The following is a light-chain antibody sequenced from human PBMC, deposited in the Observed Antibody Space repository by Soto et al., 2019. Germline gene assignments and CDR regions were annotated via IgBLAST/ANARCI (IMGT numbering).Light chain of an antibody. J-gene: IGLJ3*02. CDR2: EVS. CDR3: CSFTTSNTWV. Sequence: QSALTQLASVSGSPGQSITISCTGTSSDVGGYNYVSWFQQHPGEAPKLMIYEVSHRPSGVSDRLSGSKSGNTASLTISGLQAEDEADYYCCSFTTSNTWVFGGGTKLTVL. V-gene: IGLV2-14*01. CDR1: SSDVGGYNY.